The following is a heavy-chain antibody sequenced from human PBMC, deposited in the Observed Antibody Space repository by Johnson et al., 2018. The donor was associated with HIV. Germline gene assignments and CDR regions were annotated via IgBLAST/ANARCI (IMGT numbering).Heavy chain of an antibody. J-gene: IGHJ3*02. CDR3: AREHRYYYDSSGYYRGDAFDI. V-gene: IGHV3-30-3*01. Sequence: VESGGGVVQPGRSLRLSCTASGFTFSSYAMHWVRQAPGKGLEWVAVISYDGSNKYHADSVKGRFTISRDNSKNTLYLQMNSLRAEDTAVYYCAREHRYYYDSSGYYRGDAFDIWGQGTMVTVSS. CDR2: ISYDGSNK. D-gene: IGHD3-22*01. CDR1: GFTFSSYA.